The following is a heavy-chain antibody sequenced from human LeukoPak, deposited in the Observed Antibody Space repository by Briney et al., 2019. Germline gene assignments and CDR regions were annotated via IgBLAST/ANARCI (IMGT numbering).Heavy chain of an antibody. CDR2: ITGSGGST. V-gene: IGHV3-23*01. J-gene: IGHJ3*02. D-gene: IGHD6-19*01. CDR3: ARGYSSGFIGAFEI. Sequence: GGSLTLSCAASGFSFNRYVMTWVRHAPGKGLEWVSTITGSGGSTHYAGSVKGRFTVSRDNSENTLNLQMNSLRVEDTAIYYCARGYSSGFIGAFEIWGQGTMVTVSS. CDR1: GFSFNRYV.